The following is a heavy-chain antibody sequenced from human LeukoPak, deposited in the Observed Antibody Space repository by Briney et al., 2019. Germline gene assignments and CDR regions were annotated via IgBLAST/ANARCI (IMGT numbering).Heavy chain of an antibody. V-gene: IGHV4-38-2*02. J-gene: IGHJ3*02. CDR2: IYHAGAT. CDR3: ARRLEVVISHDAFDI. CDR1: NFSITSNYY. D-gene: IGHD3-22*01. Sequence: SETLSLTCTVSNFSITSNYYWVWIRQPPGKRLEWIGSIYHAGATFYNPSLQSRVTISLDTPNNPFSLKLSSVTAADTAVYYCARRLEVVISHDAFDIWGQGTMVTVSS.